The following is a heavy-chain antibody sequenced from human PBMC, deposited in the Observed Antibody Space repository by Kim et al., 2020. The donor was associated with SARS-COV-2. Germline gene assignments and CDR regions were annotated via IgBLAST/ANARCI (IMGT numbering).Heavy chain of an antibody. CDR1: GGSISSYY. V-gene: IGHV4-59*13. CDR3: ARSGTHDY. CDR2: VYYSGST. D-gene: IGHD1-1*01. Sequence: SETLSLTCTVSGGSISSYYWSWIRQPQGKGLEWIGYVYYSGSTNYNPSLKSRVTISVDTSKNQFSLNLSSVTAADTAVDYCARSGTHDYWGQGTLVTVSS. J-gene: IGHJ4*02.